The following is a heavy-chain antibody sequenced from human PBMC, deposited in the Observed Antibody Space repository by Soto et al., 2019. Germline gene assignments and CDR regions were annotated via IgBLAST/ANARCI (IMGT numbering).Heavy chain of an antibody. CDR1: GGTFNSYD. V-gene: IGHV1-69*01. CDR3: ARLSRPNYYASRGSLKDNWFDH. D-gene: IGHD3-16*01. Sequence: QVQLVQSGAEVKKPGSSMKVSCKASGGTFNSYDINWVRQAPGQGLEWMGGIIPIVETPKYAQKFQGRVTITADESPTTVYMESSSLRSEDTTMYYCARLSRPNYYASRGSLKDNWFDHWGQGTLVTVSS. CDR2: IIPIVETP. J-gene: IGHJ5*02.